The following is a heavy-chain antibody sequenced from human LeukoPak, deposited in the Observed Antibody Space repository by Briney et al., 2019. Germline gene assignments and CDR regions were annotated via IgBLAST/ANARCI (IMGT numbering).Heavy chain of an antibody. D-gene: IGHD1-26*01. Sequence: GASVKVSCKASGYTFTSYYMHWVRQATGQGLEWMGWMNPNSGNTGYAQRFQGRVTITRNTSVTTAYMELSSLRSEDTAVYYCARGLVGATIGLVYWGQGTLVTVSS. CDR2: MNPNSGNT. J-gene: IGHJ4*02. CDR3: ARGLVGATIGLVY. V-gene: IGHV1-8*03. CDR1: GYTFTSYY.